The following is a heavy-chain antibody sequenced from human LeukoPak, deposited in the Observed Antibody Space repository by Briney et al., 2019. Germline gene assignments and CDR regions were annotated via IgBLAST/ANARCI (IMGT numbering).Heavy chain of an antibody. V-gene: IGHV3-30-3*01. CDR2: ISYDGSNK. CDR3: ARGHGFDP. J-gene: IGHJ5*02. CDR1: GSTFSSYA. Sequence: PGGSLRLSCAASGSTFSSYAMHWVRQAPGKGLEWVAVISYDGSNKYYADSVKGRFTISRDNSKNTLYLQMNSLRAEDTAVYYCARGHGFDPWGQGTLVTVSS.